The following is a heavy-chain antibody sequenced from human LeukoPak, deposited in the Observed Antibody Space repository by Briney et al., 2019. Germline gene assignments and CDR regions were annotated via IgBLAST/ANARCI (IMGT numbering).Heavy chain of an antibody. J-gene: IGHJ4*02. CDR2: IYSGGST. V-gene: IGHV3-53*01. D-gene: IGHD4-17*01. CDR3: ATGNRHDYGDYFDY. Sequence: GGSLRFSCAASGFTVSSNYMSWVRQAPGKGLEWVSVIYSGGSTYYADSVKGRFTISRDNSKNTLYLQMNSLRAEDTAVYYCATGNRHDYGDYFDYWGQGTLVTVSS. CDR1: GFTVSSNY.